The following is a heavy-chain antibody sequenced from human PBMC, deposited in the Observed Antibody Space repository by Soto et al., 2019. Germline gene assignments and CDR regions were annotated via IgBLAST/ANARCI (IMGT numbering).Heavy chain of an antibody. Sequence: QVQLQESGPGLVKPSETLSLTCTVSGGSISSYYWSWIRQPPGKGLEWIGYIYYSGSTNYNPYLKSRLTIAVDTSKNQFSVKRSSVTAADTDVYYCERDSRLIAAASGRDYSYCMGVWGKGTTGPVSS. CDR2: IYYSGST. CDR1: GGSISSYY. D-gene: IGHD2-2*01. CDR3: ERDSRLIAAASGRDYSYCMGV. V-gene: IGHV4-59*01. J-gene: IGHJ6*03.